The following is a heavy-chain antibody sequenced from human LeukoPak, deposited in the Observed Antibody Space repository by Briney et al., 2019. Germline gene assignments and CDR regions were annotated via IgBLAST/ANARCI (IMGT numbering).Heavy chain of an antibody. CDR2: ISAYNGNT. D-gene: IGHD1-26*01. Sequence: GASVKVSCKASGYTFTSYHMHWVRQAPGQGLEWMGWISAYNGNTDYAQKLQDRVTMTTGTSTSTAYRELRSLRSDDTAVYYCARDKAGATFWGQGTLVTVSS. CDR1: GYTFTSYH. CDR3: ARDKAGATF. J-gene: IGHJ4*02. V-gene: IGHV1-18*04.